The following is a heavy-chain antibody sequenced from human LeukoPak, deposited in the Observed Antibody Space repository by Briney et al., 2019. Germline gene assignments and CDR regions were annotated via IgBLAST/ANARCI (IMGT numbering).Heavy chain of an antibody. D-gene: IGHD2-2*01. CDR2: VNPSGGST. J-gene: IGHJ6*02. Sequence: GASVKVSCKASGYTFTSYYMHWVRQAPGQGLEWMGIVNPSGGSTSYAQKFQGRVTMTRDTSTSTVYMELSSLRSEDTAVYYCARTSIVVVPAAEDYYYYGMDVWGQGTTVTVSS. V-gene: IGHV1-46*01. CDR1: GYTFTSYY. CDR3: ARTSIVVVPAAEDYYYYGMDV.